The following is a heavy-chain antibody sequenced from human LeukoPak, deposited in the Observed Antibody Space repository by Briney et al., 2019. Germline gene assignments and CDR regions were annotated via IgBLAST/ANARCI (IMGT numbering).Heavy chain of an antibody. V-gene: IGHV3-23*01. CDR2: VSYNGAET. J-gene: IGHJ4*02. D-gene: IGHD5-24*01. CDR3: AKRVRDGYNSPIDY. Sequence: GGSLRLSCAASGFTFSNYDMIWVRQAPGKGLEWVSGVSYNGAETYYVDSVKGRFIISRDTSKNTLYLQMNSLRAEDTAVYYCAKRVRDGYNSPIDYWGQGTLVTVSS. CDR1: GFTFSNYD.